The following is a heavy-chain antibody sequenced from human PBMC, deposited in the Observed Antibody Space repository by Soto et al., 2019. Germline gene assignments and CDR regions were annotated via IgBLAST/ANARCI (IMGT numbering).Heavy chain of an antibody. D-gene: IGHD3-10*01. J-gene: IGHJ4*02. V-gene: IGHV3-23*01. CDR2: ISGSGGST. Sequence: EVQLLESGGGLVQPGGSLRLSCAASGFTFSSYAMRWVRQAPGKGLGWVSAISGSGGSTYYADSVKGRFTISRDHSKNTLYLHMNSLRSEDTAVYYCARRGSRSYYDSWGQGTLVTVPS. CDR1: GFTFSSYA. CDR3: ARRGSRSYYDS.